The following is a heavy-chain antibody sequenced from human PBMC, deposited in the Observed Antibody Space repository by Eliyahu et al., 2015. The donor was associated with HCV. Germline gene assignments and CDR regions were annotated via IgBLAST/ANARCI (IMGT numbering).Heavy chain of an antibody. J-gene: IGHJ4*02. D-gene: IGHD7-27*01. CDR3: ARDGPGDLYDY. CDR2: IWYDGSNK. V-gene: IGHV3-33*01. Sequence: LEWVAVIWYDGSNKYYADSVKGRFTISRDNSKNTLYLQMNSLRAEDTAVYYCARDGPGDLYDYWGQGTLVTVSS.